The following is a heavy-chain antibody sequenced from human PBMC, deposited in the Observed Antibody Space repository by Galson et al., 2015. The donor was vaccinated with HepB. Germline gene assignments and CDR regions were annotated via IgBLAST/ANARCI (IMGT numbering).Heavy chain of an antibody. CDR2: ISSSTYI. CDR3: ARVPGMVGASTPIDY. CDR1: GFTFSTYS. D-gene: IGHD1-26*01. V-gene: IGHV3-21*01. Sequence: SLRLSCAASGFTFSTYSLNWVRQAPGQGLEWVSSISSSTYIYYADSVRGRFTISRDNAKNSVSLQMNSLRAEDTAVYYCARVPGMVGASTPIDYRGQGTLVTVSS. J-gene: IGHJ4*02.